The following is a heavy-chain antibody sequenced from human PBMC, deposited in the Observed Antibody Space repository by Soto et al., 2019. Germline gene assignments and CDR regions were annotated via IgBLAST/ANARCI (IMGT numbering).Heavy chain of an antibody. CDR3: AITPSYGSTYYYYGMDV. CDR1: GYSFTKYW. CDR2: IYPDESDT. Sequence: XXSLKICCKGSGYSFTKYWIVWVRQMPGKGLEWMAIIYPDESDTRYRPSFQGHVTISADKSISTAYLQWSSLKASETAMYYCAITPSYGSTYYYYGMDVWGQGTTVTVSS. D-gene: IGHD4-17*01. J-gene: IGHJ6*02. V-gene: IGHV5-51*01.